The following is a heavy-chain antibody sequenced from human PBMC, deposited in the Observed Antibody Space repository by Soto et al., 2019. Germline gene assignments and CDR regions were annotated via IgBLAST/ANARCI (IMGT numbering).Heavy chain of an antibody. J-gene: IGHJ4*02. D-gene: IGHD1-7*01. CDR2: VWFDGSIQ. V-gene: IGHV3-33*01. Sequence: PGGFLRLSCVASGFTFSDYGIHWVRQAPDKGLEWVAVVWFDGSIQYYGDSVKGRFTISRDNSNNTVDLQMNNLRAEDTAVYYCARVDFGGNSYYFDYWGQGTPVTVSS. CDR1: GFTFSDYG. CDR3: ARVDFGGNSYYFDY.